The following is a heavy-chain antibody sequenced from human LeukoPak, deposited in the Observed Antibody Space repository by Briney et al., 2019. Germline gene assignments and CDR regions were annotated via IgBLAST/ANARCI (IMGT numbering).Heavy chain of an antibody. CDR1: GFTFSSYW. J-gene: IGHJ5*02. CDR2: INTEGSSA. CDR3: TSGYSSSWGLFDP. D-gene: IGHD2-2*03. Sequence: PGGSLRLSCAASGFTFSSYWIQWVRQAPGGGRVWVSRINTEGSSAFYADSVRGRFTVSRDNAKNTVYLQMNNLRVEDTAVYYCTSGYSSSWGLFDPWGREPGSPSPQ. V-gene: IGHV3-74*01.